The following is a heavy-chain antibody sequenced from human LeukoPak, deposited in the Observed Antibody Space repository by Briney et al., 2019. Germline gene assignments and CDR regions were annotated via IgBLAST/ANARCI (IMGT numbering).Heavy chain of an antibody. V-gene: IGHV1-18*01. CDR3: ARDGSTVTTPGY. J-gene: IGHJ4*02. Sequence: ATVKVSCKASGYTFTSYGISWVRQAPGQGLEWMGWISAYNGNTNYAQKLQGRVTMTTDTSTSTAYMGLRSLRSDDTAVYYCARDGSTVTTPGYWGQGTLVTVSS. D-gene: IGHD4-17*01. CDR1: GYTFTSYG. CDR2: ISAYNGNT.